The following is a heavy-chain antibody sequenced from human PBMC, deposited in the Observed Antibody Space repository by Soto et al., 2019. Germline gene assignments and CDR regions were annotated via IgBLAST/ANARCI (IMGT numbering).Heavy chain of an antibody. CDR2: IYPGDSDT. Sequence: PGESLKISCQGSGYSFTSYWIGWVRQMPGKGLEWMGIIYPGDSDTRYSPSFQGQVTISADKSSSTGYLQWSSLKASDTAMYDCARRGAARPVGMDVWGQGTTVTVS. D-gene: IGHD6-6*01. V-gene: IGHV5-51*01. CDR1: GYSFTSYW. CDR3: ARRGAARPVGMDV. J-gene: IGHJ6*02.